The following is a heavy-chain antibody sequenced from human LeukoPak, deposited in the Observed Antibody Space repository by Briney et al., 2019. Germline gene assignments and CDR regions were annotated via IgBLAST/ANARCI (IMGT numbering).Heavy chain of an antibody. Sequence: KAGGSLRLSCAASGFTFSDYYMSWIRQAPGKGLEWVSYISSSSSYTNYADSVKGRFTISRDNAKNSLYLQMNSLRAEDTAVYYCARGASSTRQTYDYWGQGTLVTVSS. V-gene: IGHV3-11*06. CDR1: GFTFSDYY. J-gene: IGHJ4*02. CDR2: ISSSSSYT. CDR3: ARGASSTRQTYDY. D-gene: IGHD2-2*01.